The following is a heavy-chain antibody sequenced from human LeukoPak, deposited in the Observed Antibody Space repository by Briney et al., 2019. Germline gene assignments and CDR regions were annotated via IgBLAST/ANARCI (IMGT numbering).Heavy chain of an antibody. D-gene: IGHD3-10*01. J-gene: IGHJ6*02. CDR1: GFNVSSNY. V-gene: IGHV3-53*01. CDR2: IYSGGST. Sequence: SGGSLRLSCAASGFNVSSNYMSWVRQAPGKGLEWVPVIYSGGSTYYADSVKGRFTISRDNSKNTLYLQMNSLRAEDTAVYYCARDGSNYYGSGSPNYYYGMDVWGQGTTVTVSS. CDR3: ARDGSNYYGSGSPNYYYGMDV.